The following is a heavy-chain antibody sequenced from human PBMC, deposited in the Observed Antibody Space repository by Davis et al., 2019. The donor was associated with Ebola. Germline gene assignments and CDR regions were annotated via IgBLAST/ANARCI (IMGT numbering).Heavy chain of an antibody. Sequence: PGGSLRLSCAVYGGSSSGYYWSWVRQAPGKGLEWVGRIKSKTDGGTTDYAAPVKGRFTISRDNAKNSLYLQMNSLRAEDTAVYYCARGRFTSGHSCYSDYWGQGTLVTVSS. CDR3: ARGRFTSGHSCYSDY. J-gene: IGHJ4*02. V-gene: IGHV3-15*07. CDR1: GGSSSGYY. D-gene: IGHD2-15*01. CDR2: IKSKTDGGTT.